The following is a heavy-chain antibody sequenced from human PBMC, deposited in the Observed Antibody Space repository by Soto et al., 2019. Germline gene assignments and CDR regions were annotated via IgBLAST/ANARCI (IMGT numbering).Heavy chain of an antibody. CDR3: ARGRGDGYNQNWYFDL. D-gene: IGHD3-10*01. J-gene: IGHJ2*01. CDR1: GGSFSGYY. Sequence: ETLSLTCAVYGGSFSGYYWSWIRQPPGKGLEWIGEINNGGSSNYNPSLKSRGSMSVGTSNNQFSLKLTSVTAADTAVYYCARGRGDGYNQNWYFDLWGRGTLVTVSS. CDR2: INNGGSS. V-gene: IGHV4-34*01.